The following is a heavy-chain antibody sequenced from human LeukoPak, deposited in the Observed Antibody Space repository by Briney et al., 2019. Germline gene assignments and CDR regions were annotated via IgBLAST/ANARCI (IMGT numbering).Heavy chain of an antibody. V-gene: IGHV3-23*01. CDR2: INNDGDNT. CDR3: VQQLGYCSGGSCYFTS. Sequence: PGGSLRLSCAASGFTFRTYAMSWVRQTPGKGLEWVSAINNDGDNTYYADSVKGRFSVSRDNSKNTLHLQMNGLRAEDTARYYCVQQLGYCSGGSCYFTSWGQGTLVTVSS. CDR1: GFTFRTYA. D-gene: IGHD2-15*01. J-gene: IGHJ5*02.